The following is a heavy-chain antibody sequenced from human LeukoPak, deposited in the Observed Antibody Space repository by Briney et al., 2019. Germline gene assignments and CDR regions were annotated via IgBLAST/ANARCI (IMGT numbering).Heavy chain of an antibody. J-gene: IGHJ4*02. CDR2: ISDSGGST. V-gene: IGHV3-23*01. CDR3: AKTAMSDNSGYYFDY. Sequence: GGSLRLXCAASGFTFSSFAMSWGRRPPGKGLEWVSVISDSGGSTQYADSVKGRFTISRDNSKNTLYLQMNSLRADDTAVYYCAKTAMSDNSGYYFDYWGQGTLVTVSS. CDR1: GFTFSSFA. D-gene: IGHD3-22*01.